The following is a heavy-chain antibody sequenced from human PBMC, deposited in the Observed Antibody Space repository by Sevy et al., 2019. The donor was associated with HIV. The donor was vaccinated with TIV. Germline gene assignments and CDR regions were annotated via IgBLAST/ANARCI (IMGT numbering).Heavy chain of an antibody. CDR1: GFTFSSYA. V-gene: IGHV3-23*01. Sequence: GGSLRLSCAASGFTFSSYAMSWVRQAPGKGLEWVSAISGSGGSTYYADSVKGRFTISRDNSKNTLYLQMNSLRAEDTAVYYCAKQMGPVGYYHFWSGYYAFDYWGQGTLVTVSS. J-gene: IGHJ4*02. CDR2: ISGSGGST. D-gene: IGHD3-3*01. CDR3: AKQMGPVGYYHFWSGYYAFDY.